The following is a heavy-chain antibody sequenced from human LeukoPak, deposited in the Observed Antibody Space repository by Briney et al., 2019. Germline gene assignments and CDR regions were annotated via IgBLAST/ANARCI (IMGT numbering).Heavy chain of an antibody. Sequence: GGSLRLSCAASGFTFSSYSMYWVRQAPGKGLEWVGRIKSKTDGGTTDYAAPVKGRFTISRDDSKNTLYLQMNSLKTEDTAVYYCTPMPYCGGDCYSFDYWGQGTLVTVSS. J-gene: IGHJ4*02. CDR3: TPMPYCGGDCYSFDY. CDR2: IKSKTDGGTT. D-gene: IGHD2-21*02. V-gene: IGHV3-15*01. CDR1: GFTFSSYS.